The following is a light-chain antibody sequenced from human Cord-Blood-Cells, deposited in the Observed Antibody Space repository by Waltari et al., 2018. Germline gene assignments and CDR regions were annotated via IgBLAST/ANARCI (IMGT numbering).Light chain of an antibody. CDR2: AAS. CDR1: QNISSY. Sequence: DIQMTQSPSSLSASVGDRVTITCRASQNISSYLNWYQQKPGKAPKLLIYAASSLQSGVPSRFSGSGSGTDFTLTISSLQPEDFATYYCQQSYSTPGVTFGPGTKVDIK. CDR3: QQSYSTPGVT. J-gene: IGKJ3*01. V-gene: IGKV1-39*01.